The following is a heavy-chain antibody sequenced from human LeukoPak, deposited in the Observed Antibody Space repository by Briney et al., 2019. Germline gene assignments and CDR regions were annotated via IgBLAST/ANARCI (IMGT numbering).Heavy chain of an antibody. J-gene: IGHJ4*02. D-gene: IGHD2-8*01. CDR3: EKDGVSWNGFVC. CDR1: GFTFRSHG. V-gene: IGHV3-30*18. Sequence: AGSLTLTCAASGFTFRSHGMHWVRQAPGKGLEWVAFISFDGSNENYTDSVKGRFTISRDNSENTLYLRMNSLRSEDRAGYYCEKDGVSWNGFVCWGEGTVVSVSS. CDR2: ISFDGSNE.